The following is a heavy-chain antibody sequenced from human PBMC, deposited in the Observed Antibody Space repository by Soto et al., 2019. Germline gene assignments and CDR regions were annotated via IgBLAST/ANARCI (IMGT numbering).Heavy chain of an antibody. CDR2: IYYSGST. D-gene: IGHD3-10*01. J-gene: IGHJ4*02. CDR1: GGSISSGGYY. V-gene: IGHV4-31*03. Sequence: SETLSLTCTVSGGSISSGGYYWSWIRQHPGKGLEWIGYIYYSGSTYYNPSLKSRVTISVDTSKNQFSLKLSSVTAADTAVYYCARFSERETGKIDYWGQGTLVTVSS. CDR3: ARFSERETGKIDY.